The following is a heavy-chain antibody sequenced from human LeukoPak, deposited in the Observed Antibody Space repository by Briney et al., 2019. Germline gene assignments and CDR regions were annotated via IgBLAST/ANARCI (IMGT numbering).Heavy chain of an antibody. D-gene: IGHD3-16*02. J-gene: IGHJ5*02. V-gene: IGHV3-15*01. CDR3: VIDKRLGELSSLGSWFDP. Sequence: GGSLRLSCAASGFTFSHAWMSWVRQAPGKGLEWVGRMKSKIEGGTIEYAAPVKGRFTISRDDSKNTLYLQMNSLKTEDTAVYYCVIDKRLGELSSLGSWFDPWGQGTLVTVSS. CDR1: GFTFSHAW. CDR2: MKSKIEGGTI.